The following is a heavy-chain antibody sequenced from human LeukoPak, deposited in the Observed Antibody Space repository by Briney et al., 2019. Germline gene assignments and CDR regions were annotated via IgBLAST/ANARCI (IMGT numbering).Heavy chain of an antibody. CDR1: GGSISSYY. Sequence: SETLSLTCTVSGGSISSYYWSWIRQPPGKGLEWIGYIYYSGSTNYNPSLKSRVTISVDTSKNQFSLKLSSVTAADTAVYYCARDNGSTGEYYYYMDVWGKGTTVTVSS. CDR3: ARDNGSTGEYYYYMDV. CDR2: IYYSGST. V-gene: IGHV4-59*01. J-gene: IGHJ6*03. D-gene: IGHD3-10*01.